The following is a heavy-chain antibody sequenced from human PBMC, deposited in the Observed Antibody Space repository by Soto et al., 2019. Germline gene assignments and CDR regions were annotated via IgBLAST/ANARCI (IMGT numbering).Heavy chain of an antibody. D-gene: IGHD2-2*01. CDR1: RFTFNIYA. J-gene: IGHJ4*02. CDR3: AKARSCVGTTCTPHFDY. CDR2: ISVTGDAT. V-gene: IGHV3-23*01. Sequence: EVQLLESGGGLAQPGGSLRLSCAASRFTFNIYAMYWVRQAPGKGLEWVSAISVTGDATYYVDSVKGRFTISRDNSKNTLYLQMNSLRAEDTAVYYCAKARSCVGTTCTPHFDYWGQGTLVTVSS.